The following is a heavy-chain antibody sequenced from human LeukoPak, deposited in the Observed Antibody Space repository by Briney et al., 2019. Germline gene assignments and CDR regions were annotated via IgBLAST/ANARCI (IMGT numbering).Heavy chain of an antibody. Sequence: GGSLRLSCAASGFTFDDYAMHWVRQAPGKGLEWVSGISWNSGSIVYADSVKGRFTISRDNAKNSLYMQMNSLRAEDTAFYYCPKDPTDDYVWGSYRPRGYFDYWGQGTLVTVSS. V-gene: IGHV3-9*01. CDR1: GFTFDDYA. CDR2: ISWNSGSI. D-gene: IGHD3-16*02. J-gene: IGHJ4*02. CDR3: PKDPTDDYVWGSYRPRGYFDY.